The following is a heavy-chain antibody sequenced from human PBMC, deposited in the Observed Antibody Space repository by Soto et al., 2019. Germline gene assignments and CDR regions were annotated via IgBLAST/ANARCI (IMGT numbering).Heavy chain of an antibody. J-gene: IGHJ3*02. Sequence: SVKVSCKASGYTLTDYYMHWVRQAPGQGLECLGWINPNTGGTKYAQMFQGRVTMTRDTSISTAYMELSSLRSEDTAVYYCARDQDIVVVPAGALDIWGQGTMVTVSS. D-gene: IGHD2-2*01. V-gene: IGHV1-2*02. CDR3: ARDQDIVVVPAGALDI. CDR2: INPNTGGT. CDR1: GYTLTDYY.